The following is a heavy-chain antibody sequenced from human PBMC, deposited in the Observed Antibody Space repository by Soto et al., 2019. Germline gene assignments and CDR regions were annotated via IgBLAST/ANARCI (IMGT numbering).Heavy chain of an antibody. D-gene: IGHD5-18*01. CDR2: ISGYNGNT. V-gene: IGHV1-18*01. Sequence: QVQLVQSGAEVKKPGASVKVSCKASGYTFSNYGISWVRQGPGQGLEWMGWISGYNGNTHYEEKVQDRIKMTTDTSTSTTYMELRSPRSDDTAVYFCARDPGFCFGYSYAFAMDVWGQGTTVTVSS. J-gene: IGHJ6*02. CDR1: GYTFSNYG. CDR3: ARDPGFCFGYSYAFAMDV.